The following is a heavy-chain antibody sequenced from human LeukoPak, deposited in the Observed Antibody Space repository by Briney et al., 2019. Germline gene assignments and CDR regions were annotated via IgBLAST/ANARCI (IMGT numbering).Heavy chain of an antibody. J-gene: IGHJ4*02. D-gene: IGHD3-22*01. CDR3: ARHYYDSNAAFDY. Sequence: PSETLSLTCTVSGGSICSYYWSWIRQPPGKGLEWIGCIYYSESTNYNPSLKSRVTISVDTSKNQFSLKLSSVTAADTAVYYCARHYYDSNAAFDYWGQGTMVTVSS. CDR1: GGSICSYY. V-gene: IGHV4-59*08. CDR2: IYYSEST.